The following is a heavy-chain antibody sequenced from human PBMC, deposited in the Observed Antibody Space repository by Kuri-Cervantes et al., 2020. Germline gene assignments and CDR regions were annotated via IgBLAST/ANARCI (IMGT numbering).Heavy chain of an antibody. CDR3: ARGIAVARHYYYYMDV. J-gene: IGHJ6*03. V-gene: IGHV4-59*01. CDR2: IYYSGST. D-gene: IGHD6-19*01. Sequence: SETLSLTCTVSGGSISSYYWSWIRQPPGKGLEWIGYIYYSGSTNYNPSLKSRVTISVDTSKNQFSLKLSSVTAADTAVYYCARGIAVARHYYYYMDVWGKGTTVTVSS. CDR1: GGSISSYY.